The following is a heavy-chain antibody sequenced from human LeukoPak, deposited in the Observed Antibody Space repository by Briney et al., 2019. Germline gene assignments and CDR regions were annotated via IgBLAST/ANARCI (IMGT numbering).Heavy chain of an antibody. D-gene: IGHD3-3*01. CDR3: AKDARKGMYYDFWSGDAFDI. CDR1: GYTFTGYY. V-gene: IGHV1-69*05. Sequence: LVKVSCKASGYTFTGYYMHWVRQAPGQGLEWMGGIIPIFGTANYAQKFQGRVTITTDESTSTAYMELSSLRSEDTAVYYCAKDARKGMYYDFWSGDAFDIWGQGTMVTVSS. CDR2: IIPIFGTA. J-gene: IGHJ3*02.